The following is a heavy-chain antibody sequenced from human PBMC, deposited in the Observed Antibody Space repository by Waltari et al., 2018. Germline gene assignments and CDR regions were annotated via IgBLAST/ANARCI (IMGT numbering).Heavy chain of an antibody. V-gene: IGHV4-31*03. J-gene: IGHJ2*01. CDR1: GGPISSGGYY. CDR3: ARGLGYCSGGSCYRWYFDL. Sequence: QVQLQESGPGLVKPSQTLSLTCTVPGGPISSGGYYWSWIRQHPGQGLEWIGYIHYSGSTYYNPSLKSRVTISVDTSKNQFSLKLSSVTAADTAVYYCARGLGYCSGGSCYRWYFDLWGRGTLVTVSS. CDR2: IHYSGST. D-gene: IGHD2-15*01.